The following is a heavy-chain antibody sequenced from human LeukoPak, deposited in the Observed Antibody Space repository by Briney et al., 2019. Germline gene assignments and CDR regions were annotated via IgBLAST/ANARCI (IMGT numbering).Heavy chain of an antibody. J-gene: IGHJ4*02. D-gene: IGHD2-21*02. Sequence: ASVKVSCKASGYMFTGSYMNWVRQAPGQGLEWMGWINPESDDTKYAQNFQGRVTMTRDTSTSTAYMELTRLTYDDTAVYYCARAQGWGRPLEFWGQGTLVTVSS. CDR1: GYMFTGSY. V-gene: IGHV1-2*02. CDR2: INPESDDT. CDR3: ARAQGWGRPLEF.